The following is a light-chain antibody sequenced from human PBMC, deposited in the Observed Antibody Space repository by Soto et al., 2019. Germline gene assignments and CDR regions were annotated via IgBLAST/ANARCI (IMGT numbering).Light chain of an antibody. CDR1: QGISFD. V-gene: IGKV1-6*01. CDR2: AAS. CDR3: LQDYNYPYT. J-gene: IGKJ2*01. Sequence: AIQMTQSPSSLSTSVGDRVTITCRASQGISFDVAWYQQKPGKAPKLPIYAASSLQSGVPSRFSGSGSGTDFTLNISSLQPEDFATYYCLQDYNYPYTFGQGTKLEIK.